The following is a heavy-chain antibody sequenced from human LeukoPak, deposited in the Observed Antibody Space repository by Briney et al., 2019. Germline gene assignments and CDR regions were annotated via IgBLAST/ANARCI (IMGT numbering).Heavy chain of an antibody. D-gene: IGHD1-26*01. CDR3: ATTTDDLRDYFDY. V-gene: IGHV3-74*01. Sequence: GGSLRLSCAASGFTFSSYWMHWVRQAPGKGLVWVSRINSDGSSTSYADSVKGRFTISRDNAKNTLYLQMNSLRAEDTAVYYCATTTDDLRDYFDYWGQGTLVTVSS. CDR1: GFTFSSYW. CDR2: INSDGSST. J-gene: IGHJ4*02.